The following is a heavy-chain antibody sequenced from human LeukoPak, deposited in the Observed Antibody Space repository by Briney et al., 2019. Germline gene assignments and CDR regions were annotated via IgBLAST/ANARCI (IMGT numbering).Heavy chain of an antibody. CDR1: GYRFTGYW. V-gene: IGHV5-51*01. D-gene: IGHD2-8*01. Sequence: GESLKISCKGSGYRFTGYWIGWVRLMPGKGLEWMGIIHPGDSDIRYNPSFQGQVTMSADKSISTAYLQWSSLKASDTAMYYCSRLGYCNNGVCYMGDFWGQGTLVTVSS. CDR3: SRLGYCNNGVCYMGDF. J-gene: IGHJ4*02. CDR2: IHPGDSDI.